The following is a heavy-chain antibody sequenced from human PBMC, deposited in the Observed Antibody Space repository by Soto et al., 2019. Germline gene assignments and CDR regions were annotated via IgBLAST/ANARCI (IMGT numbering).Heavy chain of an antibody. J-gene: IGHJ5*02. CDR2: IYWDDDK. V-gene: IGHV2-5*02. CDR1: GFSLSTSGVG. D-gene: IGHD6-13*01. Sequence: SGPTLVNPTQTLTLTCTFSGFSLSTSGVGVGWIRQPPGKALEWLALIYWDDDKRYSPSLKSRLTITKDTSKNQVVLTMTNMDPVDTATYYCAHRGYAIAADGLGKGGSPYNWFDPWGQGTLVNVSS. CDR3: AHRGYAIAADGLGKGGSPYNWFDP.